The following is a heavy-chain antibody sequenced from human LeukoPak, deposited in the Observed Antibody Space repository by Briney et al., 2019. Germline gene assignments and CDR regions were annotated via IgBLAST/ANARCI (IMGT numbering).Heavy chain of an antibody. V-gene: IGHV4-59*01. CDR1: GGSFSGYY. Sequence: SETLSLTCAVYGGSFSGYYWSWIRQPPGKGLEWIGYIYYSGSTNYNPSLKSRVTISVDTSKNQFSLKLSSVTAADTAVYYCARDRGLTVGPQVAFDYWGQGTLVTVSS. CDR3: ARDRGLTVGPQVAFDY. D-gene: IGHD1-26*01. CDR2: IYYSGST. J-gene: IGHJ4*02.